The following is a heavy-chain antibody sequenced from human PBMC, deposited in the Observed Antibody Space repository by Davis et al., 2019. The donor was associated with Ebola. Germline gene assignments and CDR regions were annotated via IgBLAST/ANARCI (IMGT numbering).Heavy chain of an antibody. Sequence: GESLKISCAASGFSVSDNYMSWVRQAPGKGLEWVSVLYSDGRTIYADSVKGRLTISRDNSKNPLYLQMNDLRDEDTAMYYCARHGVGDFWYFGLWGRGTLVTVSS. CDR3: ARHGVGDFWYFGL. J-gene: IGHJ2*01. CDR1: GFSVSDNY. CDR2: LYSDGRT. D-gene: IGHD4-17*01. V-gene: IGHV3-53*01.